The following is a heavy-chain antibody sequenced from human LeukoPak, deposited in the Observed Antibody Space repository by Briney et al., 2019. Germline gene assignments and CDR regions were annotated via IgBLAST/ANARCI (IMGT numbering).Heavy chain of an antibody. Sequence: ASVKVSCKASGYTFTGYYMHWVRQAPGQGLEWMGWINPNSGGTNYAQKFQGWVTMTWDTSISTAYMELSRLRSDDTAVYYCARAPSRDVVVPAVDRGAFDIWGQGTMVTVSS. CDR2: INPNSGGT. J-gene: IGHJ3*02. CDR1: GYTFTGYY. CDR3: ARAPSRDVVVPAVDRGAFDI. V-gene: IGHV1-2*04. D-gene: IGHD2-2*01.